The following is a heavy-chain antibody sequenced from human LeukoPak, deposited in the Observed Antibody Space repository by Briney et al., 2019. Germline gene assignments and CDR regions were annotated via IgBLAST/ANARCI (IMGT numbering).Heavy chain of an antibody. J-gene: IGHJ4*02. CDR3: AKSTVVIPFDY. V-gene: IGHV3-23*01. D-gene: IGHD3-22*01. CDR2: VSDNT. Sequence: GGSLRLSCAASGFTFSSFALSWVRQAPEQGLEWVSTVSDNTYYADSVRGRFTISRDDSKNTLYLQMNSLRAEDTAVYYCAKSTVVIPFDYWGQGTLVTVSS. CDR1: GFTFSSFA.